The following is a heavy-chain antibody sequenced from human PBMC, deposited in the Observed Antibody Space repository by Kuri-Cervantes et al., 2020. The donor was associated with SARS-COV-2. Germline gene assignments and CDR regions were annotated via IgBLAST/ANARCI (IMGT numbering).Heavy chain of an antibody. CDR1: GGSFSGYY. D-gene: IGHD2-21*02. CDR2: INHSGST. Sequence: SETLSLTCAVYGGSFSGYYWSWIRQPPGKGLEWIGEINHSGSTNYNPSLKSRVTTSVDTSKNQFSLKLSSVTAADTAVYYCARGLKEAKHIVVVTAIRETRRFDYWGQGTLVTVSS. CDR3: ARGLKEAKHIVVVTAIRETRRFDY. J-gene: IGHJ4*02. V-gene: IGHV4-34*01.